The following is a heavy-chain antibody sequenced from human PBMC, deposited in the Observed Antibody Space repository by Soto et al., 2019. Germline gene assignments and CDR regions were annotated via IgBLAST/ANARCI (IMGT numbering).Heavy chain of an antibody. J-gene: IGHJ4*02. Sequence: SETLSLTCAVSGYSINSDYYWGWIRQPPGKGLEWIGSVDHSGRTYYSPSLRSRLTIFIDTSKNQFSLRLTSVAAADTAMYFCAKKGYYPSGKINLFDSWGPGTLVTVSS. D-gene: IGHD3-10*01. CDR1: GYSINSDYY. CDR3: AKKGYYPSGKINLFDS. V-gene: IGHV4-38-2*01. CDR2: VDHSGRT.